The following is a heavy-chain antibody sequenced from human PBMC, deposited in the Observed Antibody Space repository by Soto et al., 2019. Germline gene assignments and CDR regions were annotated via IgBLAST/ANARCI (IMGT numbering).Heavy chain of an antibody. D-gene: IGHD6-19*01. CDR1: GFTFGGSA. J-gene: IGHJ4*02. V-gene: IGHV3-73*01. Sequence: HPGGSLRLSCAASGFTFGGSAMHWVRQASGKGLEWVGHIRSKTNSYATAYAESVKGRFTISRDDSMNTAYLQMNSLKTEDTAVYFCTRQTDAVQWLVVPTDYNFDYWGQGILVTVSS. CDR3: TRQTDAVQWLVVPTDYNFDY. CDR2: IRSKTNSYAT.